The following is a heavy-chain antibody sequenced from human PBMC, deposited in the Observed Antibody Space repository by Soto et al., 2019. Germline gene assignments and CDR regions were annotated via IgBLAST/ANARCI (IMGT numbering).Heavy chain of an antibody. CDR2: IYYSGST. V-gene: IGHV4-31*03. CDR1: GGSVSSGGYY. D-gene: IGHD2-21*02. J-gene: IGHJ5*02. Sequence: SETLSLTCPVSGGSVSSGGYYWSWIRQHPGKGLEWIGYIYYSGSTYYNPSLKSRVTISVDTSKNQFSLKLSSVTAADTAVYYCARRVQGYCGGDCYVDWFDPWGQGTLVTVSS. CDR3: ARRVQGYCGGDCYVDWFDP.